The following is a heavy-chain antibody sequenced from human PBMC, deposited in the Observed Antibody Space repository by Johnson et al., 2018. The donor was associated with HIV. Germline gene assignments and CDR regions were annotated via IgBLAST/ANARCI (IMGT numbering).Heavy chain of an antibody. CDR3: AKPREVVEWLGAFDI. CDR2: IKQDGSEK. V-gene: IGHV3-7*05. D-gene: IGHD3-3*01. Sequence: VQLVESGGGLVQPGGSMRLSCAASGFTFSSYWMSWVRQAPGKGLEWVANIKQDGSEKQYVDSVKGRFTISRDNAKNSLCLQMNSLRAEDTAVYYCAKPREVVEWLGAFDIWGQGTMVTVSS. J-gene: IGHJ3*02. CDR1: GFTFSSYW.